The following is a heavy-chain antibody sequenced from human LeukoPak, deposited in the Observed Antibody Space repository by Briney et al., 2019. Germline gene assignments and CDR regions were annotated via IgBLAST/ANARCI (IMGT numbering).Heavy chain of an antibody. V-gene: IGHV1-2*02. CDR1: GYTFTGYY. CDR2: INPNSGGT. J-gene: IGHJ4*02. D-gene: IGHD3-22*01. CDR3: ARVTYYDSSGELDY. Sequence: ASVKVSCKAPGYTFTGYYMHWVRQAPGQGLEWMGWINPNSGGTNYAQKFQGRVTMTRDTSISTAYMELSRLRSDDTAVYYCARVTYYDSSGELDYWGQGTLVTVSS.